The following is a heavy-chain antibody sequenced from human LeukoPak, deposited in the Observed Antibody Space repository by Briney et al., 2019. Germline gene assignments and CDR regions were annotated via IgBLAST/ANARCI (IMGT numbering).Heavy chain of an antibody. CDR1: GGSIISYY. CDR3: APERGRGYFDY. J-gene: IGHJ4*02. D-gene: IGHD3-10*01. V-gene: IGHV4-4*07. CDR2: IYTSGST. Sequence: SETLSLTCTVSGGSIISYYWSWIRQPAGKGLEWIGRIYTSGSTNYNPSLKTRVTISVDTSKNQFSLKLSSVTAADTAVYYCAPERGRGYFDYWGQGTLVTVSS.